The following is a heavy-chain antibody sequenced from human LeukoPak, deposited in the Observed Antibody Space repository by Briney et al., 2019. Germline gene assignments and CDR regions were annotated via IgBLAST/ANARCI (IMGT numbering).Heavy chain of an antibody. D-gene: IGHD3-10*01. Sequence: SETMSLTCSVSGESISNSSYYWSWIRQHAGKGLEWIGRIYTSGSTNYNLSLKSRVTISVDTSKNQFSLKLSSVTAADTAVYYCARDHYGSGSYSYTDNWFDPRGQGTLVTVSS. CDR1: GESISNSSYY. J-gene: IGHJ5*02. CDR3: ARDHYGSGSYSYTDNWFDP. CDR2: IYTSGST. V-gene: IGHV4-61*02.